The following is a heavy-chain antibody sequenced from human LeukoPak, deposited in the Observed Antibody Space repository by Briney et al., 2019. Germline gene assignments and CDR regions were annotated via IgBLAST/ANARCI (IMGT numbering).Heavy chain of an antibody. CDR3: ARDGDCSGGSCGPWFDP. D-gene: IGHD2-15*01. CDR2: IKEDGSQK. CDR1: GFSFSTYW. V-gene: IGHV3-7*03. J-gene: IGHJ5*02. Sequence: PGGSLRLSCAPSGFSFSTYWMSWVRQAPGKGLEWVANIKEDGSQKYYVDSVKGRFTIFRDNAKNSLSLQMNSLRADDTAVYYCARDGDCSGGSCGPWFDPWGQGTLVTVSS.